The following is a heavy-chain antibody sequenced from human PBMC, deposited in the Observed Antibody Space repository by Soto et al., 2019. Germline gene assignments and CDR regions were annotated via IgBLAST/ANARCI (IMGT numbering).Heavy chain of an antibody. J-gene: IGHJ4*02. CDR2: INHSGST. CDR1: GGSFSGYY. Sequence: SETLSLTCAVYGGSFSGYYWSWIRQPPGKGLEWIGEINHSGSTNYNPSLKSRVTISVDTSKNQFSLKLSSVTAADTAVYYCARYKVEVATITTLDYWGQGTLVTVSS. V-gene: IGHV4-34*01. D-gene: IGHD5-12*01. CDR3: ARYKVEVATITTLDY.